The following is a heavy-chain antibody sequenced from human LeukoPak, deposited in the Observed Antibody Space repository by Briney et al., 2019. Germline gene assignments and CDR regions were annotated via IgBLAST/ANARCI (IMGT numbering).Heavy chain of an antibody. V-gene: IGHV3-66*01. CDR1: GFTVSSNF. Sequence: GEPLRLSCAASGFTVSSNFMSWVRQAPGKGLEWVSVIYSGGSTYYADSVKGRFTISREYSKNTLYLQMNSLRVEDTAVYYCALGLVTDYWGQGTLVTVSS. CDR3: ALGLVTDY. J-gene: IGHJ4*02. CDR2: IYSGGST. D-gene: IGHD3-9*01.